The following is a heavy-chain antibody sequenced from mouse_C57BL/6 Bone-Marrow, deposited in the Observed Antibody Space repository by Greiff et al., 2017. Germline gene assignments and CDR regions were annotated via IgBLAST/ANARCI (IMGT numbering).Heavy chain of an antibody. CDR1: GFTFSSYA. Sequence: EVNVVESGGGLVKPGGSLKLSCAASGFTFSSYAMSWVRQTPEKRLEWVATISDGGSYTYYPDNVKGRFTISRDNAKNNLYLQMSHLKSEDIAMYYCARGENYYGTLFAYWGQGTLVTVSA. CDR2: ISDGGSYT. D-gene: IGHD1-1*01. V-gene: IGHV5-4*03. J-gene: IGHJ3*01. CDR3: ARGENYYGTLFAY.